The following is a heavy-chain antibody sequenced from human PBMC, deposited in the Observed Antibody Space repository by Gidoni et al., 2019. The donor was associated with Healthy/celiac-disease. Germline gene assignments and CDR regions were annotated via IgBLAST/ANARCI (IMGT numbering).Heavy chain of an antibody. Sequence: QVQLQESGPGLVKPSETLSLTCTVSGGSISSYYWSWIRQPPGKGLEWIGYIYYSGSTNYNPSLKSRVTISVDTSKNQFSLKLSSVTAADTAVYYCARAVRYCSSTSCNYYMDVWGKGTTVTVSS. J-gene: IGHJ6*03. D-gene: IGHD2-2*01. CDR1: GGSISSYY. CDR3: ARAVRYCSSTSCNYYMDV. CDR2: IYYSGST. V-gene: IGHV4-59*01.